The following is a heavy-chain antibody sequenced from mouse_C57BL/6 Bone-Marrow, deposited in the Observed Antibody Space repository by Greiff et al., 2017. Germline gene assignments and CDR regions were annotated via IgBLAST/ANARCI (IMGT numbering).Heavy chain of an antibody. CDR1: GYTFTSYW. J-gene: IGHJ2*01. D-gene: IGHD2-4*01. V-gene: IGHV1-64*01. Sequence: QVQLQQPGAELVKPGASVKLSCKASGYTFTSYWMHWVKQRPGQGLEWIGMIHPNSGSTNYNEKFKSKATLTVDKSSSTAYMQLSSLTSEDSAVYYCASPGGYDDAYYFDYWGQGTTLTVSS. CDR2: IHPNSGST. CDR3: ASPGGYDDAYYFDY.